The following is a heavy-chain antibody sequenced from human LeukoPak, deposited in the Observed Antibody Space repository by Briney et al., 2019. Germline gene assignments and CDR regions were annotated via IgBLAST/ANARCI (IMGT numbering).Heavy chain of an antibody. CDR3: AKASNDYTGGWFDSLDY. CDR1: GFTFNTYV. J-gene: IGHJ4*02. V-gene: IGHV3-30*18. CDR2: VSYDGSNK. D-gene: IGHD6-19*01. Sequence: GGSLRLSCAASGFTFNTYVMHWVRQAPGKGLEWVAVVSYDGSNKYYGDSVKGRFIISRDNSKNTLYLQMNSLRAEDTAVYYCAKASNDYTGGWFDSLDYWGQGTLVTVSS.